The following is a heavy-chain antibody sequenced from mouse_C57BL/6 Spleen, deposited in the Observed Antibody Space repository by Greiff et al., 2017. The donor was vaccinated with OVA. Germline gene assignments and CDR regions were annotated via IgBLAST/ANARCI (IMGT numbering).Heavy chain of an antibody. J-gene: IGHJ3*01. CDR1: GFTFSDYG. CDR2: ISSGSSPI. V-gene: IGHV5-17*01. D-gene: IGHD2-2*01. Sequence: EVHLVESGGGLVKPGGSLKLSCAASGFTFSDYGMHWVRQAPEKGLEWVAYISSGSSPIYYADTVKGRFTISRDNAKNTLFLQMTSLRTEDTAMYYCARWFFAYWGQGTLVTVSA. CDR3: ARWFFAY.